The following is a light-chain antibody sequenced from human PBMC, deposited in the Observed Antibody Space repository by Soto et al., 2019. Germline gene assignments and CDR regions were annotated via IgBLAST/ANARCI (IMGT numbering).Light chain of an antibody. CDR3: QQSYNTPLT. CDR1: ESISTH. Sequence: DIQMTQSPSSLSASLGDRVTITCRASESISTHLNWFQQKPGKAPKVLISSTSGLQSGVPSRFSGSGSGTDFTLTIISLQPEDFATYYCQQSYNTPLTFGGGTKVEIK. J-gene: IGKJ4*01. V-gene: IGKV1-39*01. CDR2: STS.